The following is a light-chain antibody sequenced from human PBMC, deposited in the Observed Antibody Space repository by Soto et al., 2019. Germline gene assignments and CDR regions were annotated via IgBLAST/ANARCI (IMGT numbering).Light chain of an antibody. CDR3: QQRSSWPAT. V-gene: IGKV3-11*01. Sequence: EIVLTQSPSTLSLSPGERATLSCRASQSVSSYLAWYQQKPGQAPRLLIYDASSLATGIPARFSGSGSGTDFTLTISSLEPDDFAAYYCQQRSSWPATFGQGTKLEIK. CDR1: QSVSSY. J-gene: IGKJ2*01. CDR2: DAS.